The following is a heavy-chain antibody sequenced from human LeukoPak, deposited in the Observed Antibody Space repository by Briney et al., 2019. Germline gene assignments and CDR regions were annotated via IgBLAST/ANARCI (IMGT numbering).Heavy chain of an antibody. CDR1: GFTFSDHY. CDR3: ARASISSDYYYYYMDV. J-gene: IGHJ6*03. Sequence: PGGSLRLSCAASGFTFSDHYMDWVRQAPGKGLEWVGRTRNKANSYTTEYAASVKGRFTISRDDSKNSLYLQMNSLKTEDTAVYYCARASISSDYYYYYMDVWGKGTTVTVSS. V-gene: IGHV3-72*01. D-gene: IGHD6-19*01. CDR2: TRNKANSYTT.